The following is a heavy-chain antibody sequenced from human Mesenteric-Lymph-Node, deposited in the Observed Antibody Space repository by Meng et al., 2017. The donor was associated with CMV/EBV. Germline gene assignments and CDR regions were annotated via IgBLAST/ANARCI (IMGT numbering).Heavy chain of an antibody. CDR3: ARGWGWYGLDY. Sequence: SETLSLTCTVSGGAISSGGYYWSWIRQHPGKGLEWIGYIYYSGSTYYNPSLKSRVTISVDTSKNQFSLKLSSVTAADTAVYHCARGWGWYGLDYWGQGTLVTVSS. D-gene: IGHD6-19*01. CDR1: GGAISSGGYY. CDR2: IYYSGST. J-gene: IGHJ4*02. V-gene: IGHV4-31*03.